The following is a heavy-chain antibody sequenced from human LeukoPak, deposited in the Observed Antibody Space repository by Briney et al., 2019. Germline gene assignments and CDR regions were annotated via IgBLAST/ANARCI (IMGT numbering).Heavy chain of an antibody. CDR2: IKQDGSEK. CDR1: GFTFSSYW. D-gene: IGHD1-1*01. CDR3: ARVYHSTTGTTQDY. J-gene: IGHJ4*02. Sequence: HPGGSLRLSCAASGFTFSSYWMSWVRQAPGKGLEWVANIKQDGSEKYYVDSVKGRFTISRDNAKNSLYLQMNGLRAEDTAVYYCARVYHSTTGTTQDYWGQGTLVTVSS. V-gene: IGHV3-7*01.